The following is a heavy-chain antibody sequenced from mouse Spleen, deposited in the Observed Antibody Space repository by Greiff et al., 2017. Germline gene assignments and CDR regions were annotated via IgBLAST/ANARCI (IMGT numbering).Heavy chain of an antibody. Sequence: VQLQQSGTELVKPGASVKLSCKASGYTFTSYWMHWVKQRPGQGLEWIGNINPSNGGTNYNEKFKSKATLTVDKSSSTAYMQLSSLTSEDSAVYYCAREGETEWYFDVWGAGTTVTVSS. V-gene: IGHV1-53*01. J-gene: IGHJ1*01. CDR1: GYTFTSYW. CDR3: AREGETEWYFDV. CDR2: INPSNGGT.